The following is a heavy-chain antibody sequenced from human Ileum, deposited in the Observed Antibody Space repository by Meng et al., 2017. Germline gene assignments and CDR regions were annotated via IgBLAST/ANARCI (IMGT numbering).Heavy chain of an antibody. CDR1: GFTFSDYW. J-gene: IGHJ4*02. D-gene: IGHD4-11*01. CDR3: ARDKGWSATITTYFDY. CDR2: IKQDGSVK. V-gene: IGHV3-7*01. Sequence: GRSLKISCAASGFTFSDYWMSWVRQAPGKGLEWVANIKQDGSVKYYVDSVKGRFTISRDNAKNSLYQQMNSLRAEDTAVYYCARDKGWSATITTYFDYWGQGTLVTVSS.